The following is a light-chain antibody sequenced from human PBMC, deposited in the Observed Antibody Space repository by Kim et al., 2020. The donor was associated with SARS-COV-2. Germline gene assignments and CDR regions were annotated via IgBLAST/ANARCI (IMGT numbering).Light chain of an antibody. CDR2: QDS. CDR3: QAWDSSTVV. CDR1: KLGDKY. Sequence: SVSPGQTASITCSGDKLGDKYACWYQQKPGQSPVLVIYQDSKRPSGIPERFSGSNSGNTATLTISGTQAMDEADYYCQAWDSSTVVFCGGTQLTVL. J-gene: IGLJ2*01. V-gene: IGLV3-1*01.